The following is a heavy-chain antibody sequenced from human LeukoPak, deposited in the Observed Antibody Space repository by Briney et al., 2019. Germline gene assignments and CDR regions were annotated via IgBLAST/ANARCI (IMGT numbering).Heavy chain of an antibody. Sequence: PGGSLRLSCAASGFTVSSNYMSGVRQAPGKGLGWVSVIYSGGSTYYADSVKGRFTISRDNSKNTLYLQMNSLRAEDTAVYYCARGGNGDWPFDYWGQGTLVTVSS. J-gene: IGHJ4*02. CDR1: GFTVSSNY. CDR3: ARGGNGDWPFDY. V-gene: IGHV3-53*01. CDR2: IYSGGST. D-gene: IGHD4-17*01.